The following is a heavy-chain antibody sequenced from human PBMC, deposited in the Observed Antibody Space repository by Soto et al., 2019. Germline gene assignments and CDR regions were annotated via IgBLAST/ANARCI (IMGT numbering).Heavy chain of an antibody. V-gene: IGHV4-59*01. CDR3: ASLGTAGVYAMDDAFDI. D-gene: IGHD2-8*01. Sequence: SETLSLTCTVSGGSISSYYWSWIRQPPGKGLEWIGYIYYSGSTNYNPSLKSRVTISVDTSKNQFSLKLSSVTAADTAVYYCASLGTAGVYAMDDAFDIWGQGTMVTVSS. CDR2: IYYSGST. CDR1: GGSISSYY. J-gene: IGHJ3*02.